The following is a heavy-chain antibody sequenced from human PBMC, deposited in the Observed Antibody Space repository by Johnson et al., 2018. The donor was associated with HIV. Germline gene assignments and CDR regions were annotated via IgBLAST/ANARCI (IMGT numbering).Heavy chain of an antibody. CDR2: ISYDGSSK. V-gene: IGHV3-30-3*01. CDR3: AKDPRYKYGGAFDI. Sequence: QVQLVESGGGVVQPGRSLRLSCAASGFTFSDHAMHWVRQAPGKGLEWVAVISYDGSSKYYADSVKGRFTISRDNSKNTLYLQMNSLTIDDTAVYYCAKDPRYKYGGAFDIWGQGTMVTVYS. J-gene: IGHJ3*02. D-gene: IGHD3-16*01. CDR1: GFTFSDHA.